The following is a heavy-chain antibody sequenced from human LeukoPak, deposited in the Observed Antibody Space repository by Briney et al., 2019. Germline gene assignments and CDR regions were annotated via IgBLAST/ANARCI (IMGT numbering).Heavy chain of an antibody. CDR2: ISAYDGNT. V-gene: IGHV1-18*01. D-gene: IGHD6-19*01. CDR3: ARVNIGGWYSLLGY. CDR1: GLTFSNYG. J-gene: IGHJ4*02. Sequence: ASVKVSCKASGLTFSNYGITWVRQAPGQGLEWVGWISAYDGNTNYAQKLQGRVTLTTDTSTSTAYMELRSLRSDDTAVYFCARVNIGGWYSLLGYWGQGTLVTVSS.